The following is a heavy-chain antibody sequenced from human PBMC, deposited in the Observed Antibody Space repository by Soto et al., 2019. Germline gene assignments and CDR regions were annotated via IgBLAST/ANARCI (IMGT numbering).Heavy chain of an antibody. CDR2: IDHSGST. CDR3: ARGAARPHYYYYGMDV. D-gene: IGHD6-6*01. V-gene: IGHV4-34*01. CDR1: GGSFSGYY. Sequence: SETLSLTCAVYGGSFSGYYWSWIRQPPGKGLEWIGEIDHSGSTNYNPSLKSRVTISVDTSKNQFSLKLSSVTAADTAVYYCARGAARPHYYYYGMDVWGQGTTVTVSS. J-gene: IGHJ6*02.